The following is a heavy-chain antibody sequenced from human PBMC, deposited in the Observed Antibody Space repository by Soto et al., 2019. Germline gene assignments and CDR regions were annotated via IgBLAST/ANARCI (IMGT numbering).Heavy chain of an antibody. CDR3: VKSKVGHKPPSAQDY. J-gene: IGHJ4*02. CDR1: GFTFSSYA. D-gene: IGHD2-2*01. CDR2: ISGSGGST. V-gene: IGHV3-23*01. Sequence: EVQLLESGGGLVQPGGSLRLSCAASGFTFSSYAMSWVRQAPGKGLEWVSAISGSGGSTYYADYVKGRFTIYRDNAKNTLYLQMNSLRAEDTAVYYCVKSKVGHKPPSAQDYWGQGTLVTVSS.